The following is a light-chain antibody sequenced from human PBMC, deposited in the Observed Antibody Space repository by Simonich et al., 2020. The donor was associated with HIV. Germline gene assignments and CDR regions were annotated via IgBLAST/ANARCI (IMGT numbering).Light chain of an antibody. Sequence: EIVMTQSPATLSVSPGERATLSCRASQSVSSNLAWYQQKPGQAPRLLIYGASTRATGIPARFSGSGSGTEFTLTISSLQSEDVAVYSTPLTFGGGTKVEIK. V-gene: IGKV3-15*01. J-gene: IGKJ4*01. CDR1: QSVSSN. CDR3: PLT. CDR2: GAS.